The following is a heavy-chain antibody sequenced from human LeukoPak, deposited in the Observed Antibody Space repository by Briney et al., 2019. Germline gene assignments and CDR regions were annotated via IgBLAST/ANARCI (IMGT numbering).Heavy chain of an antibody. D-gene: IGHD3-22*01. Sequence: SQTLSLTCTVSGGSISSGDYYWSWIRQPPGKGLEWIGYIYYSGSTYYNPSLKSRVTISVDTSKNQFSLKLSSVTAADRAVYYCARVSRYYDSSGYTTWYFDLWGRGTLVTVSS. CDR3: ARVSRYYDSSGYTTWYFDL. J-gene: IGHJ2*01. CDR2: IYYSGST. V-gene: IGHV4-30-4*01. CDR1: GGSISSGDYY.